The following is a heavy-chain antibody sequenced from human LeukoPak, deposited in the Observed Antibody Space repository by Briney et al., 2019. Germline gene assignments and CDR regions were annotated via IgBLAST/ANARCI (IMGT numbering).Heavy chain of an antibody. V-gene: IGHV3-30*18. Sequence: GGSLRLSCAASGFSFSSYGMHWVRQAPGKGLEWVAVISYDGSNKYYADSVKGRFTISRDNSKNTLYLQMNSLRAEDTAVYYCAKLYGDYEAGYWGQGTLVTVSS. J-gene: IGHJ4*02. CDR2: ISYDGSNK. D-gene: IGHD4-17*01. CDR1: GFSFSSYG. CDR3: AKLYGDYEAGY.